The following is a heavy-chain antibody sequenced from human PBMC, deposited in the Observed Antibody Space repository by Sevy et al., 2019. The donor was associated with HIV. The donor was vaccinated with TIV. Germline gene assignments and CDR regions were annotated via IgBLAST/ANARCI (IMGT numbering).Heavy chain of an antibody. Sequence: GGSLRLSCAASGFTFSSYAMHWVRQAPGKRLEWVAVISYDGSNKYYADSVKGRFTISRDNSKNTLYLQMNSLRAEDTAVYYCARGMSQIQLWFHGMDVWGQGTTVTVSS. V-gene: IGHV3-30-3*01. CDR2: ISYDGSNK. CDR1: GFTFSSYA. J-gene: IGHJ6*02. D-gene: IGHD5-18*01. CDR3: ARGMSQIQLWFHGMDV.